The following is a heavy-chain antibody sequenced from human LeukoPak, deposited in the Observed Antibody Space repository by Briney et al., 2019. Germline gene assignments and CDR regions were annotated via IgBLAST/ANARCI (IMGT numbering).Heavy chain of an antibody. J-gene: IGHJ2*01. CDR2: ITSDGSAT. CDR3: ARDASPGYLDL. CDR1: GFTFSSYW. Sequence: GGSLRLSCAVSGFTFSSYWMHWVRQGPGKGLAWVSRITSDGSATDYADSVKGRFTISRDNAKNTLYLHMDSLRAEDTAVYYCARDASPGYLDLWGRGTLVTVSS. D-gene: IGHD2-15*01. V-gene: IGHV3-74*01.